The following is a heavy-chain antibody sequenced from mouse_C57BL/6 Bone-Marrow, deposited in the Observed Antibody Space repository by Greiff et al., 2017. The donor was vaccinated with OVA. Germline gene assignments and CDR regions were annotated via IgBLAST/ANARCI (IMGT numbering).Heavy chain of an antibody. Sequence: QVQLQQPGAELVRPGSSVKLSCKASGYTFTSYWMHWVKQRPIQGLEWIGNIDPSDSETHYNQKFKGKATLTVDKSSSTAYMQLSSLTSADSAVYYCANYGSSDDWNFDVWGRGTAVTVTA. CDR3: ANYGSSDDWNFDV. CDR2: IDPSDSET. V-gene: IGHV1-52*01. D-gene: IGHD1-1*01. J-gene: IGHJ1*03. CDR1: GYTFTSYW.